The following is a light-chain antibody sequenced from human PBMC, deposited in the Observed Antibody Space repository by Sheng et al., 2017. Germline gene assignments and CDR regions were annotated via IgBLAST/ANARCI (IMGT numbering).Light chain of an antibody. CDR3: QQYAVFPPYT. CDR1: QSISTW. Sequence: DIQMTQSPSTLSASVGDRVTITCRASQSISTWLAWYQQTPGKAPKLLIYKASSLQIGVPSRFSGSGSGTEFTLTISNLQPDDFATYYCQQYAVFPPYTFGQGTNLEMK. V-gene: IGKV1-5*03. J-gene: IGKJ2*01. CDR2: KAS.